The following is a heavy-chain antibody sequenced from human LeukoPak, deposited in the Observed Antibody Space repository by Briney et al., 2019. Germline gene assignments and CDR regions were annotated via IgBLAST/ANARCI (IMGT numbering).Heavy chain of an antibody. Sequence: TSETLSLTCSVSGGSISSGSYYWSWIRQPAGKGLEWIGRIYTSGSTNYNPSLKSRVTISVDRSKNQFSLKLSSVTAADTAVYYCARGGSGWYFDFDYWGQGTLVTVSS. CDR3: ARGGSGWYFDFDY. J-gene: IGHJ4*02. CDR2: IYTSGST. V-gene: IGHV4-61*02. D-gene: IGHD6-19*01. CDR1: GGSISSGSYY.